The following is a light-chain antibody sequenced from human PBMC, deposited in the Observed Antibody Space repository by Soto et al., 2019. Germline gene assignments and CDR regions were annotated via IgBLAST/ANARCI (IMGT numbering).Light chain of an antibody. Sequence: EIVLTQSPATLSLSPGQRATLSCRASQSVSVNFAWYQQKPGQAPRLLIYDASNRATGIPARFSGSGSGTDFTLTISSLEPEDFAVYYCQQYGNSPQTFGQGTKVDI. J-gene: IGKJ1*01. V-gene: IGKV3-11*01. CDR2: DAS. CDR3: QQYGNSPQT. CDR1: QSVSVN.